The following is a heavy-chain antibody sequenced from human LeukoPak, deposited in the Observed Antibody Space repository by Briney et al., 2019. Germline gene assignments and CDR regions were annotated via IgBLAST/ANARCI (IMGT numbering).Heavy chain of an antibody. D-gene: IGHD3-22*01. CDR2: IIPIFGTA. J-gene: IGHJ6*02. CDR1: GGTFSSYA. CDR3: ARDAYYDSSGYYYPYYYYGMDV. Sequence: ASVKVSCKASGGTFSSYAISWVRQAPGQGLEWMGGIIPIFGTANYAQKFQGRVTITADESTGTAYMELSSLRSEDTAVYYCARDAYYDSSGYYYPYYYYGMDVWAKGPRSPSP. V-gene: IGHV1-69*13.